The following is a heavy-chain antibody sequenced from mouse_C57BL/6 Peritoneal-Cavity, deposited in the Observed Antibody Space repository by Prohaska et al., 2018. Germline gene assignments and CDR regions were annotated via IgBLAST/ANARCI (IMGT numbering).Heavy chain of an antibody. V-gene: IGHV11-2*01. CDR3: MIYSNYWYFDV. D-gene: IGHD2-5*01. J-gene: IGHJ1*03. CDR2: INSDCSAI. Sequence: EVQLLETGGGLVQPGGSRGLSCEGSGFTFSGFWMSWVRQTPGKTLEWIGDINSDCSAINYAPSIKDRFTIFRDNDKSTLYLQMSNVRSEDTATYFCMIYSNYWYFDVWGTGTTVTVSS. CDR1: GFTFSGFW.